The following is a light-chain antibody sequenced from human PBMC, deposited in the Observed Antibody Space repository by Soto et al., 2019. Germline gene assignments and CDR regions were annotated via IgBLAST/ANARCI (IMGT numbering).Light chain of an antibody. V-gene: IGKV1-9*01. Sequence: DIPLTQSPSFLSASVGDRVNITCRASQGISSYLAWYQQKPGKAPKLLIYAASTLQSGVPSRFSGSGSGTEFTLTISSLQPEDFATYYCQQLNSYLSLTFGGGTKVEIK. CDR1: QGISSY. CDR2: AAS. J-gene: IGKJ4*01. CDR3: QQLNSYLSLT.